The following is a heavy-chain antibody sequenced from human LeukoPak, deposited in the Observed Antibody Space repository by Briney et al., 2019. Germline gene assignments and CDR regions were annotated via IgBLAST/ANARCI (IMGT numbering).Heavy chain of an antibody. CDR2: ISWNSGSI. J-gene: IGHJ4*02. CDR1: GFIFDDYA. CDR3: AKDGN. V-gene: IGHV3-9*01. Sequence: GGSLRLSCAASGFIFDDYAMHWDRQAPGKGLEWVSGISWNSGSIGYADSVKGRFTISRDNAKNSLYLQMNSLRAEDTALYYCAKDGNWGQGTLVTVSS.